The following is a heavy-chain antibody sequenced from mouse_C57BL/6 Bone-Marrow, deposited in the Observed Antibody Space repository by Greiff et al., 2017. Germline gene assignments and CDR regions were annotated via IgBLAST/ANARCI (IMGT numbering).Heavy chain of an antibody. CDR1: GFTFTDYY. D-gene: IGHD6-1*01. CDR3: ALGGAGGYCDF. CDR2: IDPENGDT. J-gene: IGHJ1*03. V-gene: IGHV14-4*01. Sequence: VQLQQSGAELVRPGASVKLSCTASGFTFTDYYMHWVKQRPEQGLEWIGWIDPENGDTDYATKFQGKATITADTSSNTAYLQLSSLTSEDTAVYYCALGGAGGYCDFGSTGTTATVSA.